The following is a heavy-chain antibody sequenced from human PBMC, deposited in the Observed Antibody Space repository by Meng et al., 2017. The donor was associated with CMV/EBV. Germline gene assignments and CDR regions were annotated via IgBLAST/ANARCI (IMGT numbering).Heavy chain of an antibody. J-gene: IGHJ6*02. CDR1: GYTFTGYY. Sequence: ASVKVSCKASGYTFTGYYMHWVRQAPGQGLEWMGWINPNSGGTNYAQKFQGRVTMTRDTSISTAYMELSRLRSDDTAVYYCARIAVADFYYYYGMDVWGQGTTVTVSS. V-gene: IGHV1-2*02. CDR2: INPNSGGT. D-gene: IGHD6-19*01. CDR3: ARIAVADFYYYYGMDV.